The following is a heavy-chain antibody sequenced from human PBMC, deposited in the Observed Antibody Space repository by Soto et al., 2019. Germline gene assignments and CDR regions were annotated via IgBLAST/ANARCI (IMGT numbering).Heavy chain of an antibody. CDR3: AHFDDSSGYSRDWYFDL. V-gene: IGHV2-5*02. Sequence: QITLKESGPTLVKPTQTLTLTCTFSGFSLSTSGVGVGWIRQPPGKALEWPALIYWDDDKRYSPSLKSRLTITKDTSKNQVVLTMTNMDPVDTATYYCAHFDDSSGYSRDWYFDLWGRGTLVTVSS. D-gene: IGHD3-22*01. CDR1: GFSLSTSGVG. CDR2: IYWDDDK. J-gene: IGHJ2*01.